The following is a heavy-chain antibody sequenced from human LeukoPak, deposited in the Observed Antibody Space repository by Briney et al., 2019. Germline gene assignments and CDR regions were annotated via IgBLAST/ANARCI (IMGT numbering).Heavy chain of an antibody. D-gene: IGHD4-17*01. Sequence: GRSLRLSCAASGFTFSSYAMHWVRQAPGKGLEWMAVISYDGSNKYYADSVKGRFTFSRDNSKSTLFLQMNSLRAEDTAVYYCARAPFRMTTDGLDIWGQGAMVTVSS. CDR1: GFTFSSYA. CDR3: ARAPFRMTTDGLDI. J-gene: IGHJ3*02. V-gene: IGHV3-30-3*01. CDR2: ISYDGSNK.